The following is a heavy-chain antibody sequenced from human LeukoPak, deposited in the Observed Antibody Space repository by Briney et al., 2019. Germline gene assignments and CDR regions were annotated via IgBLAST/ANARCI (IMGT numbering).Heavy chain of an antibody. V-gene: IGHV4-61*01. CDR1: GGSVSSGSYY. CDR3: ARAETYYDFWSGYYTGFDY. D-gene: IGHD3-3*01. Sequence: SETLSLTCTVSGGSVSSGSYYWSWIRQPPGKGLEWIGYIYYSGSTNYNPSLKSRVTISVDTSKNQFSLKLSSVTAADTAVYYCARAETYYDFWSGYYTGFDYWAREPWSPSPQ. CDR2: IYYSGST. J-gene: IGHJ4*02.